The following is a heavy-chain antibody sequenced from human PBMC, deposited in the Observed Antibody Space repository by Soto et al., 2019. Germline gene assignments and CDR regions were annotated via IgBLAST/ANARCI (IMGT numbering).Heavy chain of an antibody. CDR3: ARDMSNWNYALPRHYYDYYGMDV. J-gene: IGHJ6*02. CDR1: GFTFSSYP. D-gene: IGHD1-7*01. V-gene: IGHV3-30-3*01. CDR2: ISYDGSNK. Sequence: PGGSLRLSSSASGFTFSSYPMHWVRQAPCQGMEWVGVISYDGSNKYYADSVKGRFTISRDNSKNTLYLQMNSLRAEDTAVYYCARDMSNWNYALPRHYYDYYGMDVWGQGTTVTVSS.